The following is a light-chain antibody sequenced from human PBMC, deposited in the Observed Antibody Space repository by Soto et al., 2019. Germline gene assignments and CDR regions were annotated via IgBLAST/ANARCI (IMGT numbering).Light chain of an antibody. CDR2: AAS. Sequence: DNQMTQSPSSLSASVGDRVTITCRASQSISSYLNWYQQKPGKAPKLLIYAASSLQSGVPSRFSGSGSGTDFTLTISSLQPEDFATYDCQQSYSTLTFGGGTKVEIK. CDR1: QSISSY. CDR3: QQSYSTLT. J-gene: IGKJ4*01. V-gene: IGKV1-39*01.